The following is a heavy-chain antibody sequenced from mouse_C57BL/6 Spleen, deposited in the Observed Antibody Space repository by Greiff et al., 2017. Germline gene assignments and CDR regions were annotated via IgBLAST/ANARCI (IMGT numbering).Heavy chain of an antibody. Sequence: VQLQQSGAELVKPGASVKISCKASGYAFSSYWMNWVKQRPGKGLEWIGQIYPGDGDTNYNGKFKGKATLTADKSSSPAYMQLSSLTSEDAAVYFCARAGSYYGLDYWGQGTLVTVSA. CDR1: GYAFSSYW. D-gene: IGHD1-1*01. CDR2: IYPGDGDT. J-gene: IGHJ3*01. V-gene: IGHV1-80*01. CDR3: ARAGSYYGLDY.